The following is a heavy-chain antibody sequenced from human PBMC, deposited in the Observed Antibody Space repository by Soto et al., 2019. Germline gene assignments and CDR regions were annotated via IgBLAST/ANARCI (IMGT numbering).Heavy chain of an antibody. D-gene: IGHD2-8*02. CDR2: IYWDDDK. CDR1: GFSLTTSGVG. V-gene: IGHV2-5*02. CDR3: ANRLYGTVQAWDFGYLHY. Sequence: QITLKESGPTLVKPTQTLTLTCNFSGFSLTTSGVGVGWIRQPPGEALEWLALIYWDDDKRYSPSLKNRLTIAKDTSKNHVVLTMNNMDPVDTATYYCANRLYGTVQAWDFGYLHYWGQGNLVTVCS. J-gene: IGHJ4*02.